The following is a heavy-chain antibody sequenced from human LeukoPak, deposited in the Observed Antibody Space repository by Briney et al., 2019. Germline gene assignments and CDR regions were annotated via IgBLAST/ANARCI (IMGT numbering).Heavy chain of an antibody. CDR2: IRSKAYGGTA. Sequence: TGGSLRLSCTASGFTFGDHSVSWFRQAPGKGLQWVGFIRSKAYGGTAEYAASVKGRFTISRDDSKSVAYLQMDSLKTEDTAVYYCTREIRYFDWFQADYGGQGTLVTVSS. J-gene: IGHJ4*02. CDR1: GFTFGDHS. V-gene: IGHV3-49*03. CDR3: TREIRYFDWFQADY. D-gene: IGHD3-9*01.